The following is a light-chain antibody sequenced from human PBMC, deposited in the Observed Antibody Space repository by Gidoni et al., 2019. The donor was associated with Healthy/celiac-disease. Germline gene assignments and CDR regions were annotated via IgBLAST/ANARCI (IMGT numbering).Light chain of an antibody. V-gene: IGKV1-33*01. J-gene: IGKJ4*01. CDR2: DAS. CDR3: QHYDNPIT. Sequence: DIQMTQSTSSLSASVGDRATITCQASQDISNYLNWYQQKPGKPPKLLIYDASNLETGVPSRFSGSGSGTDFTFTISLLQPEYIATYYCQHYDNPITFGGGTKVEIK. CDR1: QDISNY.